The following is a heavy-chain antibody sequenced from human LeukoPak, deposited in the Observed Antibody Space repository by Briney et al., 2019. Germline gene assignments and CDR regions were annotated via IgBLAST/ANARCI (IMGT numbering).Heavy chain of an antibody. V-gene: IGHV1-2*02. CDR1: GYTFTGYY. J-gene: IGHJ3*02. CDR2: INPNSGGT. D-gene: IGHD6-19*01. Sequence: ASVKVSCKASGYTFTGYYMHWVRRAPGQGLEWMGWINPNSGGTNYARKFQGRVTMTRDTSISTAYMELSRLRSDDTAVYYCARVYSGQDAFDIWGQGTMVTVSS. CDR3: ARVYSGQDAFDI.